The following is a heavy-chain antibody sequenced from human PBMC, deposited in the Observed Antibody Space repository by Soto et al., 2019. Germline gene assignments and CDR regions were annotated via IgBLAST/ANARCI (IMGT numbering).Heavy chain of an antibody. CDR1: GYTFTGYY. V-gene: IGHV1-2*02. Sequence: ASVKVSCKASGYTFTGYYMHWVRQAPGQGLEWMGWINPNSGGTNYAQKFQGRVTMTRDTSISTAYMELSRLRSDDTAVYYCAREKSHYDILTTSHYYYYGMDVWGQGTTVTVSS. D-gene: IGHD3-9*01. CDR3: AREKSHYDILTTSHYYYYGMDV. J-gene: IGHJ6*02. CDR2: INPNSGGT.